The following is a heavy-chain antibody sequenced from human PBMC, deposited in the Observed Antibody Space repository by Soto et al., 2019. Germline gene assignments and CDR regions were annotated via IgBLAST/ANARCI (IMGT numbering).Heavy chain of an antibody. J-gene: IGHJ4*02. Sequence: GSGPTLVNPTQTLTLTCTASGFSLTTRGMTLGWIRQPPGKAPEWLALSTQYSPSLQSRLTFTEDTSKNQVVLTMTNMDPVDTATYYCTLRQDTSRGPIYWGQGIMVTVSS. CDR3: TLRQDTSRGPIY. CDR1: GFSLTTRGMT. V-gene: IGHV2-5*01. CDR2: ST. D-gene: IGHD6-13*01.